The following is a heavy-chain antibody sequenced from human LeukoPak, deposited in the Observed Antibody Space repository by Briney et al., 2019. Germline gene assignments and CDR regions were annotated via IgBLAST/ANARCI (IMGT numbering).Heavy chain of an antibody. CDR1: GGSISSGGYY. CDR2: IYHSGST. V-gene: IGHV4-30-2*01. D-gene: IGHD3/OR15-3a*01. CDR3: ARDGLDHYMDV. J-gene: IGHJ6*03. Sequence: SETLSLTCTVSGGSISSGGYYWSWIRQPPGKGLEWIGYIYHSGSTYYNPSLKSRVTISVDRSKNQFSLKLSSVTAADTAVYFCARDGLDHYMDVWGKGTTVTVSS.